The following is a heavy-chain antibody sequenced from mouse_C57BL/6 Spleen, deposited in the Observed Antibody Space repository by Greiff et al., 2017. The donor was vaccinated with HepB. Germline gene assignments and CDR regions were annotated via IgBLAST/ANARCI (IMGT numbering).Heavy chain of an antibody. J-gene: IGHJ4*01. D-gene: IGHD2-4*01. CDR3: TREFYDYLYAMDY. CDR1: GFTFSSYA. Sequence: EVKLEESGEGLVKPGGSLKLSCAASGFTFSSYAMSWVRQTPEKRLEWVAYISSGGDYIYYADTVKGRFTISRDNARNTLYLQMSSLKSEDTAMYYCTREFYDYLYAMDYWGQGTSVTVSS. CDR2: ISSGGDYI. V-gene: IGHV5-9-1*02.